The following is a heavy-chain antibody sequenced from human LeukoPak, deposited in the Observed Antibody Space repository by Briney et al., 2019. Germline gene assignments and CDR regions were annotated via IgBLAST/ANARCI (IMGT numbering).Heavy chain of an antibody. CDR1: GGSFTTYD. Sequence: SETLSLTCAVYGGSFTTYDWSWIRQAPGKGLEWIREVNHSGYTNYNPSLKSRVTISADTSKNQFTLKLNSVTAADTAVYYCAREPDRIRFDPWGQGTLVTVSS. V-gene: IGHV4-34*01. D-gene: IGHD1-14*01. CDR3: AREPDRIRFDP. CDR2: VNHSGYT. J-gene: IGHJ5*02.